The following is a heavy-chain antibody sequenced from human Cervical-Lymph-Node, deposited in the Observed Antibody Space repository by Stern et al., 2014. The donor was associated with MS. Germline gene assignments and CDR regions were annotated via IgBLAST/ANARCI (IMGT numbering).Heavy chain of an antibody. V-gene: IGHV1-2*04. CDR1: GYTFTGYY. D-gene: IGHD3-22*01. CDR2: INPNSGGT. CDR3: ARDLLYYDSSGYPRGYYYYGMDV. Sequence: VQLVHSGAEVKKPGASVKVSCKASGYTFTGYYMHWVRQAPGQGLEWMGWINPNSGGTNYAQKFQGWVTMTRDTSISTAYMELSRLRSDDTAVYYCARDLLYYDSSGYPRGYYYYGMDVWGQGTTVTVSS. J-gene: IGHJ6*02.